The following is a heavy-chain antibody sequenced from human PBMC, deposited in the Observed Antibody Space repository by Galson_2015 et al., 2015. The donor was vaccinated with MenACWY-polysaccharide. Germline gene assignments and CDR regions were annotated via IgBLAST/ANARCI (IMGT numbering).Heavy chain of an antibody. J-gene: IGHJ3*02. D-gene: IGHD3-10*01. CDR3: AKDTGPGEYAYSWGTFDI. CDR2: VSASGGST. CDR1: GFTFSSYA. Sequence: SLRLSCAASGFTFSSYAMSWVRQAPGKGLEWVSGVSASGGSTVYTDSAKGRFTMSRDNSKRSLYLQMNSLRAEDTAVYYCAKDTGPGEYAYSWGTFDIWGRGTMVPVSS. V-gene: IGHV3-23*01.